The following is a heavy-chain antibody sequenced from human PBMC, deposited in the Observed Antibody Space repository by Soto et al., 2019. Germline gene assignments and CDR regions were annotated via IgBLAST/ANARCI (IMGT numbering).Heavy chain of an antibody. CDR3: AGQWLVGYGAFDP. D-gene: IGHD6-19*01. J-gene: IGHJ5*02. CDR2: IRSYGST. Sequence: QVQLQESGPGLVKPSGTLSLTCAVSGGSVSSDRWWTLVRQAPGKGLEWIGEIRSYGSTNYNPSLKGLVTIFVDKFKNQFSVTLTSVTAAGTGVYFCAGQWLVGYGAFDPWGQGTLVTVSS. V-gene: IGHV4-4*02. CDR1: GGSVSSDRW.